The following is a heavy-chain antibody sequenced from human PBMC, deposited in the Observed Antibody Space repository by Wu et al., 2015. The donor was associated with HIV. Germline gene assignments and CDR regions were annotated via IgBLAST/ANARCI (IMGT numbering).Heavy chain of an antibody. CDR3: ARSIYNWNPSEY. Sequence: QVQLLQSGAEVRKPGASVRVSCKTSGYIFTDYYIHWVRQAPGQGLQWMGWIIPHSGDTNSAQKFQGRVTLTRDTSISTAYMELSSLKSDDTAVYYCARSIYNWNPSEYWGQGTLVTVSS. V-gene: IGHV1-2*02. CDR2: IIPHSGDT. D-gene: IGHD1-20*01. J-gene: IGHJ4*02. CDR1: GYIFTDYY.